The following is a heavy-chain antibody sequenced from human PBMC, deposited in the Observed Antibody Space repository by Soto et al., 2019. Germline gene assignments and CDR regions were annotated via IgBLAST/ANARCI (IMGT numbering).Heavy chain of an antibody. CDR3: ARRPLGYCSGGRCYSNGMDV. CDR1: GDYIRGSNYY. CDR2: IYYSGTT. Sequence: PSETMPHTCTVSGDYIRGSNYYWVWISKSPGKGLEWIGNIYYSGTTYYKPSLKSRVSISVDTSKNQFSLKLTSVTAADTAVYYCARRPLGYCSGGRCYSNGMDVWGQGTTVTVSS. D-gene: IGHD2-15*01. V-gene: IGHV4-39*01. J-gene: IGHJ6*02.